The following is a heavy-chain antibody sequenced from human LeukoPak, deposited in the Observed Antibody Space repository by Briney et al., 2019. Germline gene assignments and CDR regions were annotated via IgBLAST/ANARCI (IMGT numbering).Heavy chain of an antibody. D-gene: IGHD3-3*01. V-gene: IGHV4-31*03. CDR2: IYYSGST. CDR1: GGSISSGGYY. CDR3: ARTVSRAGLPLWRQAFDI. Sequence: SETLSLTCTVSGGSISSGGYYWSWIRQHPGKGLEWIGYIYYSGSTYYNPSLKSRVTISVDTSKNQFSLKLSSVTAADTAVYYCARTVSRAGLPLWRQAFDIWGQGTAVTVSS. J-gene: IGHJ3*02.